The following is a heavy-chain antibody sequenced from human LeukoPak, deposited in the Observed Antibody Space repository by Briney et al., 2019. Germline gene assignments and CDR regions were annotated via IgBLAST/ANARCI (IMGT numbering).Heavy chain of an antibody. CDR2: ISAYNGNT. CDR3: ARDLIAVRPGWFDP. CDR1: GYTFTTYG. Sequence: ASVKVSCKASGYTFTTYGISWVLQAPGQGLEWMGWISAYNGNTNYAQKLQGRVTMTTDASTSTAYMQLRSLRSDDTAVYYCARDLIAVRPGWFDPWGQGTLVTVSS. D-gene: IGHD6-6*01. J-gene: IGHJ5*02. V-gene: IGHV1-18*01.